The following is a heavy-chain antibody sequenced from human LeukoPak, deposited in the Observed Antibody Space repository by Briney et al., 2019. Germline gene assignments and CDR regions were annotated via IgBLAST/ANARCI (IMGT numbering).Heavy chain of an antibody. CDR2: ISYDGRNT. Sequence: GGSLRLSCAASGFTFGSYSMHWVRQAPGKGLVGVAVISYDGRNTYYAKSVKGRFTISRDDSKNTLYLQMNSLRADDTAVYYCARNSVTTGYYFDYWGQGTLVTVSS. CDR3: ARNSVTTGYYFDY. CDR1: GFTFGSYS. J-gene: IGHJ4*02. D-gene: IGHD4-17*01. V-gene: IGHV3-30*04.